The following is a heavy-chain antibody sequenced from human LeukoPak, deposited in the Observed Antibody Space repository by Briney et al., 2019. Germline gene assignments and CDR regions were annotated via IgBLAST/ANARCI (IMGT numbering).Heavy chain of an antibody. CDR2: INHSGST. CDR1: GGSISNSSYY. D-gene: IGHD3-3*01. J-gene: IGHJ4*02. V-gene: IGHV4-39*07. CDR3: ARIYDFWSNSIYYFDH. Sequence: SETLSLTCTVSGGSISNSSYYWSWIRQPPGKGLEWIGEINHSGSTNYNPSLKSRVTISVDTSKNQFSVKLSSVTAADTAVYFCARIYDFWSNSIYYFDHWGQGALVTVSS.